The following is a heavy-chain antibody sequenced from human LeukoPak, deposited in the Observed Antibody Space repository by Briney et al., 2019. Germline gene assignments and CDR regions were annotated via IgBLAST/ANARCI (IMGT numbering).Heavy chain of an antibody. CDR2: IYTSGST. V-gene: IGHV4-4*07. CDR1: GGSISSYY. Sequence: PSETLSLTCTVSGGSISSYYWSWIRQPAGKGLEWIGRIYTSGSTNYNPSLKSRVTMSVDTSKNQFSLKLSSVTAADTDVYYCARPLIERIDSHYYMDVWGKGTTVTVSS. CDR3: ARPLIERIDSHYYMDV. D-gene: IGHD3-9*01. J-gene: IGHJ6*03.